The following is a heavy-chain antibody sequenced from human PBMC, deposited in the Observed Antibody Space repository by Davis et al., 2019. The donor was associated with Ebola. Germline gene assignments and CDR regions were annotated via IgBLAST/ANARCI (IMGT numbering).Heavy chain of an antibody. Sequence: GESLKISCAASGFTFSSHSMNWVRQAPGKGLEWVSSISSSSGYIYYADSVEGRFTISRDNAKNSLYLQMNSLRAEDTAVYYCAKNLRDYYDSSGYYPDAFDIWGQGTMVTVSS. V-gene: IGHV3-21*04. J-gene: IGHJ3*02. CDR2: ISSSSGYI. CDR3: AKNLRDYYDSSGYYPDAFDI. CDR1: GFTFSSHS. D-gene: IGHD3-22*01.